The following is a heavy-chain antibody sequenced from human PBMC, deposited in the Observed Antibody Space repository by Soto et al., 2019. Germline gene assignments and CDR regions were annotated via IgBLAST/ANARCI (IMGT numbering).Heavy chain of an antibody. CDR3: ARVPAKIVGVYAFDY. V-gene: IGHV3-30-3*01. Sequence: QVQLVESGGGVVQPGRSLRLSCAASGFTFSSYAMHWVRQAPGKGLEWVAVISYDGSNKYYADSVKGRFTISRDNSQNALYLQMNSLRAEDTAVYYCARVPAKIVGVYAFDYWGQGTLVAVSS. J-gene: IGHJ4*02. D-gene: IGHD3-22*01. CDR2: ISYDGSNK. CDR1: GFTFSSYA.